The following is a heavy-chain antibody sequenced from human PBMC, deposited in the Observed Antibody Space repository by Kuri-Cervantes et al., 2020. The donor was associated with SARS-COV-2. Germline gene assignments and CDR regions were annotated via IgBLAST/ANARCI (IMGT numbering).Heavy chain of an antibody. V-gene: IGHV1-2*02. CDR1: GYTFTGYY. CDR2: INPNSGGT. Sequence: ASVKVSCKASGYTFTGYYMHWVRQAPGQGLEWMGWINPNSGGTNYAQKFQGRVTMTRDTSISTAYMELSSLRSEDTAVYYCAREGVVPAAISPYWYFDLWGRGTLVTVSS. CDR3: AREGVVPAAISPYWYFDL. D-gene: IGHD2-2*02. J-gene: IGHJ2*01.